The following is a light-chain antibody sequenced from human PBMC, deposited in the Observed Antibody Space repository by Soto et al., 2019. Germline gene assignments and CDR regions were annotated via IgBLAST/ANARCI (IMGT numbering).Light chain of an antibody. CDR1: SSDVGGYNY. CDR3: SSYTSSSTLD. Sequence: QFVLTQPASVSGSPGQSITISCTGTSSDVGGYNYVSWYQHHPGKAPKLIIYEVTYRPSGVSYRFSASKSGNTASLTISGLQAEDEADYYCSSYTSSSTLDFGTGTKVTVL. J-gene: IGLJ1*01. CDR2: EVT. V-gene: IGLV2-14*01.